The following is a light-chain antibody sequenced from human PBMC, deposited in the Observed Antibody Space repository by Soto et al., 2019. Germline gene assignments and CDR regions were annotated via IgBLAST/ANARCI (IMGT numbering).Light chain of an antibody. V-gene: IGLV2-23*02. J-gene: IGLJ1*01. CDR1: SSDVGSYNL. CDR2: EVS. CDR3: CSYAGSRTYYV. Sequence: QPVLTQPASVSGSPGQSITISCTGTSSDVGSYNLVSWYQQHPGEAPKLMIYEVSERPSGVSSRFSGSKSGNTASLTISGLQAEDEAEYYCCSYAGSRTYYVFGTGTKLTVL.